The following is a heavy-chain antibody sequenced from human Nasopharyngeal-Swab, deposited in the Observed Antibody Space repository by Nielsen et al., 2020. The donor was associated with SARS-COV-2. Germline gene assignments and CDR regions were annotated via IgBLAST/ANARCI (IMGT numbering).Heavy chain of an antibody. CDR3: ARDGSGTIAAAGPYYFDY. V-gene: IGHV3-48*04. D-gene: IGHD6-13*01. CDR1: GFTFSSYS. Sequence: GGSLRLSCAASGFTFSSYSMNWVRQAPGKGLEWVSYISSSGSTIYYADSVKGRFTISRDNAKNSLYLQMNSLRAEDTAVYYCARDGSGTIAAAGPYYFDYWGQGTLVTVSS. CDR2: ISSSGSTI. J-gene: IGHJ4*02.